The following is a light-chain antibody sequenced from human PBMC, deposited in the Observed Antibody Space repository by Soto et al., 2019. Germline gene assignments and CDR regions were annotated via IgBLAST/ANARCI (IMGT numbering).Light chain of an antibody. V-gene: IGLV2-14*01. J-gene: IGLJ3*02. Sequence: QSALTQPASVSGSPGQSITISCTGTRSDVGGFDYVSWYQQHPGEAPKLIIYEVTHRPSGVSNRFSGSKSGNTASLTISGLQAEDEAAYYCRSYKNIATWVFGGGTKLTVL. CDR2: EVT. CDR3: RSYKNIATWV. CDR1: RSDVGGFDY.